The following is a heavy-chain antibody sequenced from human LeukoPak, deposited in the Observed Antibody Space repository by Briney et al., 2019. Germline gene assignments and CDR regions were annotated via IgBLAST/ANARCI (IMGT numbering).Heavy chain of an antibody. J-gene: IGHJ4*02. CDR2: ISISSSTI. Sequence: GGSLRLSCAASGFTFSSYSMNWVRQAPGKGLEWVSYISISSSTIYYADSVKGRFTISRDNAKNSLYLQMNSLRAEDTAVYYCARDLSVLWFEELLPTYYFDYWGQGTLVTVSS. CDR3: ARDLSVLWFEELLPTYYFDY. CDR1: GFTFSSYS. D-gene: IGHD3-10*01. V-gene: IGHV3-48*01.